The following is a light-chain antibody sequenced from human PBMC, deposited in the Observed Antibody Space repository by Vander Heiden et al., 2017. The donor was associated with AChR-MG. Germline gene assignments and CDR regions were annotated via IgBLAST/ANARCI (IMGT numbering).Light chain of an antibody. V-gene: IGKV4-1*01. CDR3: QQYYSTPPT. CDR1: QRVLSSSNNKDS. J-gene: IGKJ1*01. Sequence: DIVMTQSPDPLAVSLRERATINCKSSQRVLSSSNNKDSLAWYRQKPGQAPEMLIYWASTRESGVPDRFSGSGSGTDFTLTISSLQAEDVAVYYCQQYYSTPPTFGQGTKVEVK. CDR2: WAS.